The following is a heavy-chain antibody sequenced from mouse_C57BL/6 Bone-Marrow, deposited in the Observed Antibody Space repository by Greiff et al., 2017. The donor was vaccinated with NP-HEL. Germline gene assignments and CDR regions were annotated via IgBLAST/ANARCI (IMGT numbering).Heavy chain of an antibody. CDR2: IYPGDGDT. V-gene: IGHV1-82*01. J-gene: IGHJ3*01. CDR3: ARLRGTYSNYGAWFAY. Sequence: VQLQQSGPELVKPGASVKISCKASGYAFSSSWMNWVKQRPGKGLEWIGRIYPGDGDTNYNGKFKGKATLTADKSSSTAYMQLSSLTSEDSAVYFCARLRGTYSNYGAWFAYWGQGTLVTVSA. D-gene: IGHD2-5*01. CDR1: GYAFSSSW.